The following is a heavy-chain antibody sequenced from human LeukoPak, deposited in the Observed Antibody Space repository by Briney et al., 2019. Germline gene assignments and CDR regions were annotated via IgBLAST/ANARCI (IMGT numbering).Heavy chain of an antibody. V-gene: IGHV4-61*01. CDR1: GGSVSSGTHY. J-gene: IGHJ4*02. CDR3: ARLVYDSSGDYYYFDQ. CDR2: IYYRGIT. Sequence: PSQTLSLTCTVSGGSVSSGTHYWNWIRQPPGKGLEWIGYIYYRGITTYNPSFKSRVTISVDTSKNQFSLKLNSVTAADTAVYYCARLVYDSSGDYYYFDQWGQGTLATVSS. D-gene: IGHD3-22*01.